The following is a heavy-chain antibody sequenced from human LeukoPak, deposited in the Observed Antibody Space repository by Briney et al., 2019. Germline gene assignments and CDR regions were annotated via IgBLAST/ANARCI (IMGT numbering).Heavy chain of an antibody. CDR1: GFSISSSA. D-gene: IGHD4-17*01. CDR3: ARDSGALTTVTTSRLYDY. J-gene: IGHJ4*02. CDR2: INNVASHI. V-gene: IGHV3-21*01. Sequence: GGSLRLSCAASGFSISSSAMNWVRQAPGKGLEWVSSINNVASHIYYAGSVRGRFTISRDNAKNSLYLQMNSLRAEDTAVYYCARDSGALTTVTTSRLYDYWGQGTLVTVSS.